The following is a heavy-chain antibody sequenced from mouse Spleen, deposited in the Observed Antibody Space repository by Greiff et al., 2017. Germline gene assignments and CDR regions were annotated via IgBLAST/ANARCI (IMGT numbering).Heavy chain of an antibody. V-gene: IGHV1-69*01. D-gene: IGHD2-3*01. CDR1: GYTFTSYW. CDR3: ARRDGYYSFDY. J-gene: IGHJ2*01. Sequence: QVQLQQSGAELVMPGASVKLSCKASGYTFTSYWMHWVKQRPGQGLEWIGEIDPSDSYTNYNQKFKGKATLTVDKSSSTAYMQLSSLTSEDSAVYYCARRDGYYSFDYWGQGTTLTVSS. CDR2: IDPSDSYT.